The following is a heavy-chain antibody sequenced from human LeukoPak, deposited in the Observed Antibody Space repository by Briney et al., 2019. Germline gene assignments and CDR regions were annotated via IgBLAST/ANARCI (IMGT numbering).Heavy chain of an antibody. V-gene: IGHV3-23*01. CDR2: ISGSGGST. D-gene: IGHD2-2*01. Sequence: GGPLRLSCAASGFTFSSYAMSWVRQAPGKGLEWVSAISGSGGSTYYADSVKGRFTISRDNSKNTLYLQMNSLRAENTAVYYCAKAACSSTSCPEYFQHWGQGTLVTVPS. CDR1: GFTFSSYA. J-gene: IGHJ1*01. CDR3: AKAACSSTSCPEYFQH.